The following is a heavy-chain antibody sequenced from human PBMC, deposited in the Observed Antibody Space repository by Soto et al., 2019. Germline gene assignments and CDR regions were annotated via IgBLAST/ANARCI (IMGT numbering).Heavy chain of an antibody. CDR3: ARLSDY. Sequence: PGESLKISCRASGYSFPTYWISWVRQMPGKGLEWMGRIDPSDSKTYYSPSFQGHVTISADKSTSTAYLQLNNLKASDTAMYYCARLSDYWGQGTRVTVSS. V-gene: IGHV5-10-1*01. J-gene: IGHJ4*02. CDR1: GYSFPTYW. CDR2: IDPSDSKT.